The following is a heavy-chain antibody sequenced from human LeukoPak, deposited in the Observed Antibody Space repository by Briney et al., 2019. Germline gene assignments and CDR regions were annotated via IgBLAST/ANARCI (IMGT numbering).Heavy chain of an antibody. Sequence: GGSLRLSCAASGFTFSSYWMHWVRQAPGKGLVWVSRINSDGSSTSYADSVKGRLTISRDNAKNTLYLQMNSLRAEDTAVYYCARARGGDSLFDYWGQGTLVPVSS. D-gene: IGHD2-21*02. V-gene: IGHV3-74*01. CDR2: INSDGSST. CDR3: ARARGGDSLFDY. J-gene: IGHJ4*02. CDR1: GFTFSSYW.